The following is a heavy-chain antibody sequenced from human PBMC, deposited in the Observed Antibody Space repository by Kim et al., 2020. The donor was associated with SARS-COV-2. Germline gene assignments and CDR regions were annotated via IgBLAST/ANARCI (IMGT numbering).Heavy chain of an antibody. CDR3: ARQYDHNWFDP. CDR1: GDSIASVGHS. V-gene: IGHV4-30-2*01. D-gene: IGHD3-16*01. Sequence: SETLSLTCAVSGDSIASVGHSWSWIRQPPGKDLEWIGYIYHSGNTYYNPSLKSRVTISIDRSKNQFSLNLSSVTAADTAVYYCARQYDHNWFDPWGQGTLVTVSS. CDR2: IYHSGNT. J-gene: IGHJ5*02.